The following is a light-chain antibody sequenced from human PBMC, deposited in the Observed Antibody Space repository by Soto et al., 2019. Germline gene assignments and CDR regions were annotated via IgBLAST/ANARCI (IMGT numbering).Light chain of an antibody. J-gene: IGKJ1*01. CDR2: AAS. Sequence: DIQMTQSPSYVSASVGDRVTITCRASQVIGSWLAWYQQKPGKAPKLLIYAASSLHSGVPSTFSGSGSGTDFTLTISSLQPEDSATYYFQQANSFPWTFGQGTKVEIK. CDR3: QQANSFPWT. V-gene: IGKV1-12*01. CDR1: QVIGSW.